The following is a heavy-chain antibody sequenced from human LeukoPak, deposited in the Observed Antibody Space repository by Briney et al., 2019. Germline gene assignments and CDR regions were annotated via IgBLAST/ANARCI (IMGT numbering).Heavy chain of an antibody. J-gene: IGHJ4*02. CDR1: GGTFSSYA. CDR3: ARVEDGYSYGATFDY. Sequence: GASVKVSCKASGGTFSSYAISWVRQAPGQGLEWMGGIIPIFGTANYAQKFQGRVTITADESTSTAYMELSSLRSEDTAVYYCARVEDGYSYGATFDYWGQGTLVTVSS. CDR2: IIPIFGTA. V-gene: IGHV1-69*01. D-gene: IGHD5-18*01.